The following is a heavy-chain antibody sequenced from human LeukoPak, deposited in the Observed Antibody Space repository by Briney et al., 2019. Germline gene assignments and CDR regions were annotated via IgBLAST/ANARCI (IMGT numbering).Heavy chain of an antibody. D-gene: IGHD5-18*01. V-gene: IGHV1-69*01. CDR2: IIPIFGTA. CDR3: ALRGYSYGSDAFDI. J-gene: IGHJ3*02. CDR1: GGTFSSYA. Sequence: ASVKVSCKASGGTFSSYAISWVRQAPGQGLEWMGGIIPIFGTANYAQKFQGRVTITADESTSTAYMELSSLRSEDTAVYYCALRGYSYGSDAFDIWGQGTMVTVSS.